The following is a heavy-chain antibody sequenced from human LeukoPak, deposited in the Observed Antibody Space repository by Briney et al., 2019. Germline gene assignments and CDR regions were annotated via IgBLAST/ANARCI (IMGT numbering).Heavy chain of an antibody. CDR2: IGGSSTTN. V-gene: IGHV3-11*04. Sequence: GGSLRLSCAASGFTFNNYYMYWMRQAPGKGLEWVGYIGGSSTTNYYADSVKGRFTIFRDDAGNSLFLQMNSVRVDDTAVYYCARAQYDSGWYHFDYWGQGTLVTVSS. CDR3: ARAQYDSGWYHFDY. D-gene: IGHD6-19*01. CDR1: GFTFNNYY. J-gene: IGHJ4*02.